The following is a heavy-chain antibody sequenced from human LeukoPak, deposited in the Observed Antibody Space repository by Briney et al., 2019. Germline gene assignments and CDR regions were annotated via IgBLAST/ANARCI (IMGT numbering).Heavy chain of an antibody. D-gene: IGHD6-6*01. CDR1: GGTFSSYA. Sequence: SVKVSCKASGGTFSSYAISWVRQVPGQGLEWMGGIIPIFGTANYAQKFQGRVTITTDESTSTAYMELSSLRSEDTAVYYCARVGEYSSLRGYYHYMDVWGKGTTVTVSS. J-gene: IGHJ6*03. V-gene: IGHV1-69*05. CDR3: ARVGEYSSLRGYYHYMDV. CDR2: IIPIFGTA.